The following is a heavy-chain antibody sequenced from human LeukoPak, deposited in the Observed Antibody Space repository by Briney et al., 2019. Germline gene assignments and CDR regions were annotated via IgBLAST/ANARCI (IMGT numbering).Heavy chain of an antibody. J-gene: IGHJ4*02. Sequence: GGSLRLSCAASGFTFSSYAMSWVRQAPGEGLEWVSAITGNGDSTYYADSVKGRFTISRDNSKNTLYLQMNSLRAEDTAIYYCAKDKLWGEDYFDYWGQGTLVTVSS. CDR3: AKDKLWGEDYFDY. CDR1: GFTFSSYA. D-gene: IGHD3-16*01. V-gene: IGHV3-23*01. CDR2: ITGNGDST.